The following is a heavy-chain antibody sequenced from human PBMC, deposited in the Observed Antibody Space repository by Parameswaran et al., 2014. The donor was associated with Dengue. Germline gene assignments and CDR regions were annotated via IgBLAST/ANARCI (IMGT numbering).Heavy chain of an antibody. D-gene: IGHD2-2*01. V-gene: IGHV1-69*06. Sequence: WVRQAPGQGLEWMGGIIPIFGTADYAQKFQGRLTITADKSTSTAYMELSSLVSEDTAVYYCARGGAVVAPGATYGMDVWGQGTTVTVSS. CDR2: IIPIFGTA. J-gene: IGHJ6*02. CDR3: ARGGAVVAPGATYGMDV.